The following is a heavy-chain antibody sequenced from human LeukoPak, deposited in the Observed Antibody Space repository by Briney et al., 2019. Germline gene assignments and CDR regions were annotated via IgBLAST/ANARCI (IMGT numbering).Heavy chain of an antibody. J-gene: IGHJ4*02. V-gene: IGHV1-2*02. CDR3: ARLDSSGYGWDYFDY. D-gene: IGHD3-22*01. CDR2: INPNSGGT. CDR1: GYTFTGYY. Sequence: ASVRVSCKASGYTFTGYYMHWVRQAPGQGLEWMGWINPNSGGTNYAQKFQGRVTMTRDTSISTAYMELSRLRSDDTAVYYCARLDSSGYGWDYFDYWGQGTLVTVSS.